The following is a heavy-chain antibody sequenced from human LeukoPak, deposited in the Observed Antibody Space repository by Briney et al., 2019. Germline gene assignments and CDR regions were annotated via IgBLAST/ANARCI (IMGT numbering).Heavy chain of an antibody. Sequence: GGSLRLSCAASGFTFSSYSMNWVRQAPGKGLEWVSSISSSSSYIYYADSVKGRFTISRDNAKNSLYLQMNSPRAEDTAVYYCARDHDGGNNFDYWGQGTLVTVSS. CDR3: ARDHDGGNNFDY. J-gene: IGHJ4*02. CDR1: GFTFSSYS. V-gene: IGHV3-21*01. D-gene: IGHD4-23*01. CDR2: ISSSSSYI.